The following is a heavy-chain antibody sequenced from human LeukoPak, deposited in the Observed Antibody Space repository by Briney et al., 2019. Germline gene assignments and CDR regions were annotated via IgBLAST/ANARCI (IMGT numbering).Heavy chain of an antibody. D-gene: IGHD2-2*01. Sequence: GGSLRLSCAASGFTFSTYTMNWIRQAPGKGLEWVSYISSSGSTIYYADPVKGRFTISRDNAKNSLYLQMNSLRAEDTAVYYCARPHCSNTSCYGYGMDVWGQGTTVTVSS. J-gene: IGHJ6*02. CDR1: GFTFSTYT. CDR2: ISSSGSTI. CDR3: ARPHCSNTSCYGYGMDV. V-gene: IGHV3-48*04.